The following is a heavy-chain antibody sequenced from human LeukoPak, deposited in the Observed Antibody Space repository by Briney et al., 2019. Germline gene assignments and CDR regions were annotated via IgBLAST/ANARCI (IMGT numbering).Heavy chain of an antibody. J-gene: IGHJ4*02. V-gene: IGHV4-39*07. CDR2: IYYSGST. Sequence: SETLSLTCTVSGGSISSSSYYWGWIRQPPGTGLEWIGSIYYSGSTYYNPSLKSRVTISVDTSKNQFSLKLSSVTAADTAVYYCARDTYYYDSSGYYLGVDYWGQGTLVTVSS. CDR3: ARDTYYYDSSGYYLGVDY. D-gene: IGHD3-22*01. CDR1: GGSISSSSYY.